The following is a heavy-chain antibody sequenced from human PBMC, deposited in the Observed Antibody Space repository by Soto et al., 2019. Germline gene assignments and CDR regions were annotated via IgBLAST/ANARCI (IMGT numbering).Heavy chain of an antibody. V-gene: IGHV1-2*07. Sequence: LVTVYLKASGHRCTCYFVPLVRQDPRKGLERMGWINPNRGGRNFAHEFKGRVSLTRDTSISTAYLELSGLTYDDTAFYYCARGRQPIRQCNGGRCYSNFDYWGQGSLVPVSS. J-gene: IGHJ4*02. CDR2: INPNRGGR. CDR3: ARGRQPIRQCNGGRCYSNFDY. D-gene: IGHD2-15*01. CDR1: GHRCTCYF.